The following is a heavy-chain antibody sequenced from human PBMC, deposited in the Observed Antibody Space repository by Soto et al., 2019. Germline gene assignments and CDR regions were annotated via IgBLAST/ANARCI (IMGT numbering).Heavy chain of an antibody. D-gene: IGHD5-12*01. CDR1: GGTFSSYA. CDR3: ARDRGIVATVAIDY. Sequence: SVKVSCKASGGTFSSYAIGWVRQAPGQGLEWMGGIIPIFGTANYAQKFQGRVTITADESTSTAYMELSSLRSEDTAVYYCARDRGIVATVAIDYWGQGTLVTVSS. CDR2: IIPIFGTA. J-gene: IGHJ4*02. V-gene: IGHV1-69*13.